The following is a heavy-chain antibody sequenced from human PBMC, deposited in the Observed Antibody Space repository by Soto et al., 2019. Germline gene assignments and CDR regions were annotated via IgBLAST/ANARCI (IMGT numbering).Heavy chain of an antibody. CDR2: INPNTGYT. CDR1: GYTFISYD. J-gene: IGHJ4*02. V-gene: IGHV1-8*01. CDR3: VRGRVMITFGVVIVIDY. Sequence: QVQLVQSGAAMKKPGASVKVSCKASGYTFISYDINWVRQATGQGLEWMGWINPNTGYTDYAQKFQDRVTMTGNTSITTAYMELSSLRSEDTAVYYCVRGRVMITFGVVIVIDYWGQGSPVTVSS. D-gene: IGHD3-16*02.